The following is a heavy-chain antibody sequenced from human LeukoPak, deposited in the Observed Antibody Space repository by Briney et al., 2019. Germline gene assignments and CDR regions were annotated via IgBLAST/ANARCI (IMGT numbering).Heavy chain of an antibody. D-gene: IGHD1-1*01. J-gene: IGHJ4*02. Sequence: SETLSLTCTVSGVSISSYFWSWIRQPPGKGLEWTGYVYYNGITNYNPSLKSRVSISLDTSKNQFSLNLNSVTAADTAVYYCASQLGGTTFHWGQGTLVPVSS. CDR1: GVSISSYF. CDR3: ASQLGGTTFH. V-gene: IGHV4-59*01. CDR2: VYYNGIT.